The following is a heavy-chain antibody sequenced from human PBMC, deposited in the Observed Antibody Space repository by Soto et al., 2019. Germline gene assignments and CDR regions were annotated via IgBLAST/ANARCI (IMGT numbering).Heavy chain of an antibody. V-gene: IGHV3-23*01. D-gene: IGHD3-3*01. CDR1: GFPFGSHA. CDR3: AKGKAHTLFGVDTLFDY. CDR2: VSGNGGTT. Sequence: TGGSLRLSCAASGFPFGSHAMSWVRRAPGKGLEWVSLVSGNGGTTNYADSVKGRFTISRDNSQKTLYLQMNSLRAEDTAIYYCAKGKAHTLFGVDTLFDYWGQGTLVTVSS. J-gene: IGHJ4*02.